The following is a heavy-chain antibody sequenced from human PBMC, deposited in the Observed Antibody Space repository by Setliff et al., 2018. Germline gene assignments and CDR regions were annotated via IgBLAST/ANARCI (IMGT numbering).Heavy chain of an antibody. Sequence: PGGSLRLSCVVSGFTFSSYAMSWVRQAPGKGLEWVSTITGSAARTSYADSVKGRFTISRDNSKSILYLQMNSLRAEDTAVYYCAKDHSYDFWAGILNPFWGQGTLVTVSS. CDR1: GFTFSSYA. D-gene: IGHD3-3*01. CDR3: AKDHSYDFWAGILNPF. J-gene: IGHJ4*02. CDR2: ITGSAART. V-gene: IGHV3-23*01.